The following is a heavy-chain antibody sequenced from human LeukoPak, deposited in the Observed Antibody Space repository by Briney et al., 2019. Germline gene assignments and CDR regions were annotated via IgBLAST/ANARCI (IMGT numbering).Heavy chain of an antibody. Sequence: PSETLSLTCTVSGGSISSGDYSWSWIRQPPGKGLEWIGYIYYSGSTYYNPSLKSRVTISVDTSKNQFSLKLSSVTAADTAVYYCAGSGWYYSIHAEYFQHWGQGTLVTVSS. D-gene: IGHD6-19*01. V-gene: IGHV4-30-4*01. CDR1: GGSISSGDYS. CDR2: IYYSGST. CDR3: AGSGWYYSIHAEYFQH. J-gene: IGHJ1*01.